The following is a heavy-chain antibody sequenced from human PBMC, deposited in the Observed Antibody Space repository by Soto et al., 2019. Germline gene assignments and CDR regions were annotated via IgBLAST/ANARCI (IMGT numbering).Heavy chain of an antibody. D-gene: IGHD1-26*01. J-gene: IGHJ4*02. Sequence: GGSLRLSCAASGFTFSSYGMHWVRQAPGKGLEWVAVISYDGSNKYYADSVNGRFTISRDNSKNTLYLQMNSLRAEDTAVYYCAKENSGSYSDFDYWGQGTLVTVSS. CDR2: ISYDGSNK. CDR1: GFTFSSYG. V-gene: IGHV3-30*18. CDR3: AKENSGSYSDFDY.